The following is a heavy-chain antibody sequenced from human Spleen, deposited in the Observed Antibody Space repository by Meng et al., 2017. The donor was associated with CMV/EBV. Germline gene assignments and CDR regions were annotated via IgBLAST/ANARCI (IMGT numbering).Heavy chain of an antibody. CDR2: IYYSGGT. CDR3: ARVHPPMIAVAGIPRSLRWSFDP. J-gene: IGHJ2*01. Sequence: GSLRLSCSVSGGSMRSYYWTWVRQPPGKGLEWIGYIYYSGGTNYSPSLKSRVTIYADTSENQFSLNLSSVTAADTAVYYCARVHPPMIAVAGIPRSLRWSFDPWGRGTLVTVSS. V-gene: IGHV4-59*01. D-gene: IGHD6-19*01. CDR1: GGSMRSYY.